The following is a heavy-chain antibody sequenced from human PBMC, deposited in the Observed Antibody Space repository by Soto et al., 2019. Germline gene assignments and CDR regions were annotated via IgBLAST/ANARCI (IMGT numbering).Heavy chain of an antibody. CDR1: GFSLTTSGVG. CDR2: IFWDDNK. CDR3: ASSSGYRIFDC. V-gene: IGHV2-5*02. D-gene: IGHD3-22*01. Sequence: QITLKESGPTLVKPTQTLTLTCTFSGFSLTTSGVGVGWIRQPPGKALEWLALIFWDDNKRYSPSLKSRLTITKDTSKNQVVLTMTNMDPVDTATYYCASSSGYRIFDCWGQGTLVTVSS. J-gene: IGHJ4*02.